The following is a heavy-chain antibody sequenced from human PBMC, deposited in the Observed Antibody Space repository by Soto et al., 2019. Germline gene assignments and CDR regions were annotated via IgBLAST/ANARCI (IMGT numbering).Heavy chain of an antibody. CDR3: AHSGITMVRGVPDAFDI. CDR1: GLSLSTSGVG. D-gene: IGHD3-10*01. V-gene: IGHV2-5*02. J-gene: IGHJ3*02. Sequence: QITLKESGPTLVKPTQTLTLTCTFSGLSLSTSGVGVGWIRQPPGKALEWLALIYWDDDKRYSPSLKSRLTITKDTSKNQVVLTMTNMDPVDTATYYCAHSGITMVRGVPDAFDIWGQGTMVTVSS. CDR2: IYWDDDK.